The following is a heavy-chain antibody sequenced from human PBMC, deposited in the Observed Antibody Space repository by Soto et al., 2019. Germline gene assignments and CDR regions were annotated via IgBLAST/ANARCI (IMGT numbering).Heavy chain of an antibody. CDR1: GFNVTTNC. CDR3: VRDKRTILGIFPGY. CDR2: LCSGGPT. J-gene: IGHJ4*02. V-gene: IGHV3-53*01. D-gene: IGHD3-9*01. Sequence: PGGSLRLSCVGSGFNVTTNCMRWVRQAPGKGLECVSVLCSGGPTYYADSVKGRFTISRDIFSNTLHLQMNHLRAEDTAVYYCVRDKRTILGIFPGYWGQGTQVTVSS.